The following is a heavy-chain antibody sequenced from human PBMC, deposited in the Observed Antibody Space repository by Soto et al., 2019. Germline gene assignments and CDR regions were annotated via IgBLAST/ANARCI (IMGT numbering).Heavy chain of an antibody. CDR3: TADLPDWGAYAFDY. J-gene: IGHJ4*02. CDR1: GFSFNRAW. CDR2: IKSEINGGTI. D-gene: IGHD3-16*01. Sequence: EVQLAESGGDSVKAGGSLRLSCAASGFSFNRAWMNWVRQIPGKGLEWVGRIKSEINGGTIDYAAPVKGRFTISRDDSKNTVYLEMNSLKTEDTALYYCTADLPDWGAYAFDYWGQGTLVTVSS. V-gene: IGHV3-15*07.